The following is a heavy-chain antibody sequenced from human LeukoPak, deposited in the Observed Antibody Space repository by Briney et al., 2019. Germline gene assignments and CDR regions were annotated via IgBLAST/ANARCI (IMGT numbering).Heavy chain of an antibody. CDR2: INHSGST. CDR1: GGTFSGYY. J-gene: IGHJ6*02. Sequence: SETLSLTCEVYGGTFSGYYWSWIRQPPGQGLEWIGEINHSGSTNYNPSLKSRVTISVDTSKNQISLKLSSVTAADTAVYYCARAVYYGYYYYYGMDVWGQGTTVTDSS. D-gene: IGHD3-10*01. CDR3: ARAVYYGYYYYYGMDV. V-gene: IGHV4-34*01.